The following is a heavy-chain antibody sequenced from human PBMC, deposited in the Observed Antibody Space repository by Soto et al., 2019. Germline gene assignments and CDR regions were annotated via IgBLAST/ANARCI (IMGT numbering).Heavy chain of an antibody. CDR1: GFTFSTYW. J-gene: IGHJ4*02. CDR2: IPGSSSTT. D-gene: IGHD7-27*01. V-gene: IGHV3-23*01. CDR3: AKDVPPFAGAANYFDY. Sequence: PGGSLRLSCAASGFTFSTYWMHWVRQAPGKGLEWVSSIPGSSSTTYYADSVKGRFTISRDNSKNMLYLQMNSLRAEDTAVYYCAKDVPPFAGAANYFDYWGQGTPVTVSS.